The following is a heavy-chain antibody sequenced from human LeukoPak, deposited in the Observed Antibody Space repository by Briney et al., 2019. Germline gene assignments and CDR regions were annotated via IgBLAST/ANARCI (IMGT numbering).Heavy chain of an antibody. CDR1: GFTFSSYA. Sequence: GGSLRLSCAASGFTFSSYAMSWVRQAPGKGLEWVSAISGSGGSTYYADSVKGRFTISRDDSKNTLYLQMNSLRAEDTAVYYCAKLGQIWFGELSEFDYWGQGTLVTVSS. V-gene: IGHV3-23*01. CDR2: ISGSGGST. CDR3: AKLGQIWFGELSEFDY. D-gene: IGHD3-10*01. J-gene: IGHJ4*02.